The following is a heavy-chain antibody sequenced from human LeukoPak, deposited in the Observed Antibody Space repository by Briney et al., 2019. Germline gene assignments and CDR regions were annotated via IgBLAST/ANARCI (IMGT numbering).Heavy chain of an antibody. V-gene: IGHV3-21*01. CDR3: ARGYSNYGYAFDI. CDR2: ISSSSSYI. J-gene: IGHJ3*02. Sequence: GGSLRLSCAASGFKFSSYSMKWVRQAPGKGLEWVSFISSSSSYIYYADSLKGRFTISRDNAKNSLYLQMNSLRAEDTAVYYCARGYSNYGYAFDIWGQGTMVTVSS. CDR1: GFKFSSYS. D-gene: IGHD4-11*01.